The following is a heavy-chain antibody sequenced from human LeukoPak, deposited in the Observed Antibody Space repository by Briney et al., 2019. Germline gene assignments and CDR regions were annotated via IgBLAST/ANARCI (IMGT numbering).Heavy chain of an antibody. V-gene: IGHV3-21*01. CDR3: ARDPGSIVGATGDWFDP. J-gene: IGHJ5*02. CDR1: GFTFSSYS. Sequence: PGGSLRLSCAASGFTFSSYSMNWVRQAPGKGLEWVSSIISSSSYIYYADSVKGRFTISRDNAKNSLYLQMNSLRAEDTAVYYCARDPGSIVGATGDWFDPWGQGTLVTVSS. D-gene: IGHD1-26*01. CDR2: IISSSSYI.